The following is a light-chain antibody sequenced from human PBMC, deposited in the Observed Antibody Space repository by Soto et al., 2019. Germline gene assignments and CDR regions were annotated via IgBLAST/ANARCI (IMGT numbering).Light chain of an antibody. Sequence: EIVLTQSPATLSLSPGETATLSCGASESVSTYLAWYQQKPGQAPRLLIYDASHRATGTPARFSGSGSMTDFTLTISSLEPEDSAVYYCQHRRNTFTFGPGTKVEIQ. CDR2: DAS. CDR3: QHRRNTFT. CDR1: ESVSTY. V-gene: IGKV3-11*01. J-gene: IGKJ3*01.